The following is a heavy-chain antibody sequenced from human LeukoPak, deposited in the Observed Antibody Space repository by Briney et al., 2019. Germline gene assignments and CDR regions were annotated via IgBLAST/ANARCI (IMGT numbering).Heavy chain of an antibody. J-gene: IGHJ4*02. V-gene: IGHV3-21*04. CDR1: GFTFSSYS. D-gene: IGHD6-13*01. CDR3: AKDAAGPEY. Sequence: GGSLRLSCAVSGFTFSSYSMNWVRQAPGKGLEWVSSISESGTNIYYADSVKGRFTISRDNAKNTLFLQMNSLRVEDTAIYYCAKDAAGPEYWGQGTLVTVSS. CDR2: ISESGTNI.